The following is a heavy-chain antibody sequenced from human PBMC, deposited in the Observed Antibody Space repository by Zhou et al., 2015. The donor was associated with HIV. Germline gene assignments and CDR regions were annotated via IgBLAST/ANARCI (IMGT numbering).Heavy chain of an antibody. CDR3: ARAPRDSSGYSLVFRDY. J-gene: IGHJ4*02. CDR1: GYTFTGYY. Sequence: QVQLVQSGAEVKKPGASVKVSCKASGYTFTGYYMHWVRQAPGQGLEWMGRINPNSGGTNYAQKFQGRVTMTRDTSISTAYMELSRLRSDDTAVYYCARAPRDSSGYSLVFRDYWGQGTLVTVSS. D-gene: IGHD3-22*01. CDR2: INPNSGGT. V-gene: IGHV1-2*06.